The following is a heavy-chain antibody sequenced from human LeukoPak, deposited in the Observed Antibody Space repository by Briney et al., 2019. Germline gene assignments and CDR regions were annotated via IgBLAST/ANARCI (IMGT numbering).Heavy chain of an antibody. CDR1: GFTFSNYA. V-gene: IGHV3-23*01. CDR3: AKDGFRGDCNAGSCYPFDP. D-gene: IGHD2-15*01. J-gene: IGHJ5*02. CDR2: IDGSNTNT. Sequence: GGSLRLSCADSGFTFSNYAMSWVRQAPGRGLEWVSTIDGSNTNTYYTDSVKGRFTLSPDNSQNTLYLQINRPRGEDTALYFLAKDGFRGDCNAGSCYPFDPWGQGTLVTVSS.